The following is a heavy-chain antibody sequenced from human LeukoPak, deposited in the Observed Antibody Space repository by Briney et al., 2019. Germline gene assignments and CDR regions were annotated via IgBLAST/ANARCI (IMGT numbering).Heavy chain of an antibody. CDR2: IYYSGRI. CDR1: GDSITSYY. Sequence: SETLSLTCTVSGDSITSYYWSWIRQPPGKGLEWIAYIYYSGRIKYNPSLNSRATISLDTSKNQVSLRLSAVTSADTATYYCASMSANGYPNFLDVWGTGAPVTVS. CDR3: ASMSANGYPNFLDV. V-gene: IGHV4-59*01. J-gene: IGHJ6*03. D-gene: IGHD6-13*01.